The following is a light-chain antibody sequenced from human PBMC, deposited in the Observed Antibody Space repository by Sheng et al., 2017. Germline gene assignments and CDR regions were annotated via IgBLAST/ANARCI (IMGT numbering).Light chain of an antibody. V-gene: IGKV1-5*03. Sequence: DIQMTQSPSTLSASVGDRVSITCRPSQTINSWLAWYQQKPGKAPKVLIYMASSLESGVPSRFXGSGSGTEFTLTISSLQPDDFATYYCQQYDTYPWTFGQGTKVEIK. J-gene: IGKJ1*01. CDR3: QQYDTYPWT. CDR2: MAS. CDR1: QTINSW.